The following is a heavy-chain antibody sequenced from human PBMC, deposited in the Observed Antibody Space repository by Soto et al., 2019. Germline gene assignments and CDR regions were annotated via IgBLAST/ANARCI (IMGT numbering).Heavy chain of an antibody. V-gene: IGHV1-46*01. D-gene: IGHD1-7*01. Sequence: ASVKVSCKASGYTFTSYYMHWVRQAPGQGLEWMGIINPSGGSTSYAQKFQGRVTMTRDTSTSTVYMELGSLRSEDTAVYYCARAIPNSQGYYYYGMDVWGQGTTVTVSS. J-gene: IGHJ6*02. CDR1: GYTFTSYY. CDR3: ARAIPNSQGYYYYGMDV. CDR2: INPSGGST.